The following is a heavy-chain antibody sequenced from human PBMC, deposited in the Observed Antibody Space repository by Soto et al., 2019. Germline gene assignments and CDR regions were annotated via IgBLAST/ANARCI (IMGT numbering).Heavy chain of an antibody. D-gene: IGHD3-9*01. CDR2: IYYSGST. CDR3: ARLRSDYDILTGYFDY. V-gene: IGHV4-31*03. Sequence: QVQLQESGPGLVKPSQTLSLTCTVSGGSISSGGCYWSWIRQHPGKGLEWIGYIYYSGSTYYNPSLKSRVTISVDTSKNQFSLKLSSVTAADTAVYYCARLRSDYDILTGYFDYWGQGTLVTVSS. J-gene: IGHJ4*02. CDR1: GGSISSGGCY.